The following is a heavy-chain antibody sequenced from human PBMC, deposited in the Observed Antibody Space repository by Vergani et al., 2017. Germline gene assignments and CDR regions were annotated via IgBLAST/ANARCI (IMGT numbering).Heavy chain of an antibody. D-gene: IGHD3-22*01. CDR3: ARRGPYYYDSSGWDAFDI. V-gene: IGHV5-51*01. J-gene: IGHJ3*02. CDR1: GYSFTSYW. CDR2: IYPGDSYT. Sequence: VQLVQSGAEVKKPGESLKISCKGSGYSFTSYWIGWVRPMPGKGLEWMGIIYPGDSYTRDSPSFQGQVTISADKSISTAYLQWSSLKASDTAMYYCARRGPYYYDSSGWDAFDIWGQGTRVTVSS.